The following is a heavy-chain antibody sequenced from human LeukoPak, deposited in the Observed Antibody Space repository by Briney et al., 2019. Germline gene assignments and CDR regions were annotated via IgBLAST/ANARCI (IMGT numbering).Heavy chain of an antibody. J-gene: IGHJ4*02. CDR1: GGSISSSSYY. V-gene: IGHV3-69-1*01. Sequence: ETLSLTCTVSGGSISSSSYYWGWIRQPPGKGLEWVSSISSSSYIYYADSVKGRFTISRDNAKNSLYLRMNSLRAEDTAVYYCARDLGTTVTTYLDYWGQGTLVTVSS. CDR2: ISSSSYI. CDR3: ARDLGTTVTTYLDY. D-gene: IGHD4-17*01.